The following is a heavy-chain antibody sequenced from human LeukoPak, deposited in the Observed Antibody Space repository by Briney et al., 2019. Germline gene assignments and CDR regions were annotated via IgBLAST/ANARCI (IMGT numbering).Heavy chain of an antibody. D-gene: IGHD4-17*01. J-gene: IGHJ6*02. CDR1: GFTVSSNY. Sequence: GGSLRLSCAASGFTVSSNYMSWVRQAPGKGLEWVSVTYSGGSTYYADSVKGRFTISRHNSKNTLYLQMNSLRAEDTAVYYCAREYYGDYYYGMDVWGQGTTVTVSS. CDR3: AREYYGDYYYGMDV. CDR2: TYSGGST. V-gene: IGHV3-53*04.